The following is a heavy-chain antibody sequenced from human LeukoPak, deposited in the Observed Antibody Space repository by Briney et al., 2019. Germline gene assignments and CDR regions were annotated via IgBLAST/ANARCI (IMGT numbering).Heavy chain of an antibody. J-gene: IGHJ4*02. CDR3: VSPSLRWPDY. CDR2: ISSSSTNI. CDR1: GFPFSSYS. D-gene: IGHD4-23*01. Sequence: GGSLRLSCAASGFPFSSYSMNWVRQAPGKGLEWVSSISSSSTNIYYADSVKGRFTISRDNAKNSLYLQMNSLRAEDTAVYYCVSPSLRWPDYWGQGTLVTVSS. V-gene: IGHV3-21*01.